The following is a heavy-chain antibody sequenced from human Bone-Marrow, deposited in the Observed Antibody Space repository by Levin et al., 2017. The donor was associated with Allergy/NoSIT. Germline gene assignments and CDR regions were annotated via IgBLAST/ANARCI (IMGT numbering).Heavy chain of an antibody. CDR1: GFTFSSYS. CDR3: AREGAGMVATYIDY. V-gene: IGHV3-21*01. D-gene: IGHD5-12*01. J-gene: IGHJ4*02. Sequence: GGSLRLSCAASGFTFSSYSMNWVRQAPGKGLEWVSSISSSSSYIYYADSVKGRFTISRDNAKNSLYLQMNSLRAEDTAVYYCAREGAGMVATYIDYWGQGTLVTVSS. CDR2: ISSSSSYI.